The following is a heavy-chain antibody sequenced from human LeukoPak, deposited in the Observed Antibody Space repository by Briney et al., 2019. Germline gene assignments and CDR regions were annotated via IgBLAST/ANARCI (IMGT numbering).Heavy chain of an antibody. CDR3: AKDYDFWSGYFDY. CDR1: GNYW. J-gene: IGHJ4*02. D-gene: IGHD3-3*01. V-gene: IGHV3-74*01. CDR2: INSDGSWT. Sequence: GGSLRLSCAASGNYWMHWVRQVPGKGLVWVSHINSDGSWTSYADSVKGRFTISRDNSKDTLYLQMNSLRAEDTAVYYCAKDYDFWSGYFDYWGQGTLVTVSS.